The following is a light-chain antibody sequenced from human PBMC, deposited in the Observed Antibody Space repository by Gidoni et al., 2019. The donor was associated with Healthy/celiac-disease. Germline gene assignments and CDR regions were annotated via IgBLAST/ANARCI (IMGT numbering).Light chain of an antibody. CDR1: QSISSY. Sequence: IQMTQSPSSLSASVGDRVTITCRASQSISSYLDWYQQKPGKAPKLLIYAASSLQSGVPSRFSGSGSGTDFTLTISSLQPEDFATYYCQQSYSTPNTFGQGTRLEIK. CDR3: QQSYSTPNT. J-gene: IGKJ2*01. CDR2: AAS. V-gene: IGKV1-39*01.